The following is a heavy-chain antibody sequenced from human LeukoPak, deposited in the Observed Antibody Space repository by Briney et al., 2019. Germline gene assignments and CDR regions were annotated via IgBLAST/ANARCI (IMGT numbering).Heavy chain of an antibody. CDR1: GGSFSGYY. CDR3: ARSVYDISSYYYGMDV. D-gene: IGHD3-9*01. CDR2: INHSGST. J-gene: IGHJ6*02. V-gene: IGHV4-34*01. Sequence: SVTLSFTCAVYGGSFSGYYWSWIRQPPGKGLEWIGEINHSGSTNYNPSLKSRVTISVHTSKNQFSLKLSSVTAADTAVYYCARSVYDISSYYYGMDVWGQGTTVTVSS.